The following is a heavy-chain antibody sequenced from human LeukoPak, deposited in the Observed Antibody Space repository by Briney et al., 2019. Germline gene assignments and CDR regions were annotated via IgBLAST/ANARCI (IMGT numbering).Heavy chain of an antibody. CDR2: ISYDGSNK. CDR1: GFTFSSYA. J-gene: IGHJ4*02. CDR3: ARDPRYSGYDWDYYFDY. V-gene: IGHV3-30*01. Sequence: GGSLRLSCAASGFTFSSYAMHWVRQAPGKGLEWVAVISYDGSNKYYADSVKGRFTISRDNSKNTLYLQMNGLRAEDTAVYYCARDPRYSGYDWDYYFDYWGQGTLVTVSS. D-gene: IGHD5-12*01.